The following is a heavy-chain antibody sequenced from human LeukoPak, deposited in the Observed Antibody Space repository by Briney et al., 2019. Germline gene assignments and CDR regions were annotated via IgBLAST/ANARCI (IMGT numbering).Heavy chain of an antibody. J-gene: IGHJ6*03. CDR1: GFTFSSYW. Sequence: PGGSLRLSCAASGFTFSSYWMSWVRQAPGKGLEWVANIKQDGNEKYYVDSVKGRFTISRDNAKNSLYLQMNSLRAEDTAVYYCASAGAVVTRYYYYYMDVWGKGTTVTVSS. D-gene: IGHD5-18*01. CDR2: IKQDGNEK. V-gene: IGHV3-7*01. CDR3: ASAGAVVTRYYYYYMDV.